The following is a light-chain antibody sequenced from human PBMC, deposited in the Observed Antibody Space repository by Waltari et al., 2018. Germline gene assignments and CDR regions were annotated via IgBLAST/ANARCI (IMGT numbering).Light chain of an antibody. CDR1: QSVSRSR. Sequence: EVVLTQSPATLSLSPGERATLSCRASQSVSRSRIAWYLHKPGQAPRLLIDGASGRATGIPDRFSGSGSWTDFSLTISRVEPEDFAVYYCQQFGSSVMYTFGQGTKLEIK. J-gene: IGKJ2*01. CDR3: QQFGSSVMYT. V-gene: IGKV3-20*01. CDR2: GAS.